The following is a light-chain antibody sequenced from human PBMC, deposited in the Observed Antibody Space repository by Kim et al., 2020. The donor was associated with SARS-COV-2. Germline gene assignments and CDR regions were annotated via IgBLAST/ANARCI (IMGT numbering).Light chain of an antibody. Sequence: QKVTISCSGSSSNIGNNYVSWYQQLPGPAPKLLMYDNNKRPSGIPDRFSGSKSGTSATLGITGLQTGDEADYYCGTWDSSLSAGWVFGGGTQLTVL. CDR2: DNN. CDR1: SSNIGNNY. V-gene: IGLV1-51*01. J-gene: IGLJ3*02. CDR3: GTWDSSLSAGWV.